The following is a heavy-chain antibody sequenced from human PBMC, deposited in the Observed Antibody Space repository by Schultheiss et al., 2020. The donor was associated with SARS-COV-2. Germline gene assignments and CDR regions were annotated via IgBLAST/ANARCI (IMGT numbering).Heavy chain of an antibody. Sequence: SETLSLTCTVSGGSISTDNYYWSWIRQPAGKGLEWIGRVYTSGYINYKPSLKSRVTISLDTSKNQFSLKLTSVTAADTAVYYCAREMHNWGLAGTFDIWGQGTMVTVSS. CDR2: VYTSGYI. J-gene: IGHJ3*02. D-gene: IGHD7-27*01. CDR3: AREMHNWGLAGTFDI. V-gene: IGHV4-61*02. CDR1: GGSISTDNYY.